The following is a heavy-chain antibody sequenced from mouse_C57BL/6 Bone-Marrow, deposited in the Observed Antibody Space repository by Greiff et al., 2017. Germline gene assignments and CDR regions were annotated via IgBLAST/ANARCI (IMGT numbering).Heavy chain of an antibody. CDR2: INPNYGTT. D-gene: IGHD2-3*01. V-gene: IGHV1-39*01. Sequence: VQLQQSGPELVKPGASVKISCKASGYSFTDYNMNWVKQSNGKSLEWIGVINPNYGTTSYNQKFKGKATLTVNQSSSTAYMQLNSLTSEDSAVYYCSPIFSYDGYYEDYAMGYWGQGTSVTVSS. CDR3: SPIFSYDGYYEDYAMGY. J-gene: IGHJ4*01. CDR1: GYSFTDYN.